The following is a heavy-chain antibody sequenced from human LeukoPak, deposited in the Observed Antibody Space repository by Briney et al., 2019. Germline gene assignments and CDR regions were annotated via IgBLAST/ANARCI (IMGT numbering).Heavy chain of an antibody. V-gene: IGHV4-39*01. J-gene: IGHJ4*02. CDR2: FSYSGST. Sequence: SETLSLTCTVSGDSISSSSYYWGWIRQPPGKGLEWIGSFSYSGSTYYNPSLKSRVTISVDTSKNQFSLKLSSVTAADTAVYYCARLHLWFGESPPYYFDYWGQGTLVTVSS. CDR1: GDSISSSSYY. CDR3: ARLHLWFGESPPYYFDY. D-gene: IGHD3-10*01.